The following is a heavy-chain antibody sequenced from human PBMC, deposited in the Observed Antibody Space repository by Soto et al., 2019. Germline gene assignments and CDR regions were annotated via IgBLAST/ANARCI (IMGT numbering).Heavy chain of an antibody. CDR1: GFTVSSNY. CDR2: IYSGGST. CDR3: ARENSSGWYQYYFDY. J-gene: IGHJ4*02. Sequence: GSLRLSCSASGFTVSSNYMSWVRQAPGKGLEWVSVIYSGGSTYYADSVKGRFTISRDNSKNTLYLQMNSLRAEDTAVYYCARENSSGWYQYYFDYWGQGTLVTVSS. V-gene: IGHV3-66*01. D-gene: IGHD6-19*01.